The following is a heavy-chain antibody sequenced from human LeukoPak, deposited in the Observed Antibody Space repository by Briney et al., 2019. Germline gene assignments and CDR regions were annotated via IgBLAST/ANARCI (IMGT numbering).Heavy chain of an antibody. CDR3: ARGTIAVAGTGLDY. D-gene: IGHD6-19*01. Sequence: SETLSLTCTVSGGSISSYYWSWIRQPPGKGLEWTGYIYYSGSTNYNPSLKSRVTISVDTSKNQFSLKLSSVTAADTAVYYCARGTIAVAGTGLDYWGQGTLVTV. CDR2: IYYSGST. V-gene: IGHV4-59*01. CDR1: GGSISSYY. J-gene: IGHJ4*02.